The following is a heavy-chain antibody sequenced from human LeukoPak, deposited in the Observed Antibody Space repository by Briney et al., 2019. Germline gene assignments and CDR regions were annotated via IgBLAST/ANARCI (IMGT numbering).Heavy chain of an antibody. CDR3: ARDQAYSFDY. CDR2: IGSSSSPI. D-gene: IGHD4-11*01. Sequence: PGGSLRLSCAASGFTFSAYSMNWVRQAPEKELEWVSYIGSSSSPIYYADSVKGRFTISRDNAKNSLYLQMDSLRAEDTAVYYCARDQAYSFDYWGQGTLVTGSS. J-gene: IGHJ4*02. V-gene: IGHV3-48*01. CDR1: GFTFSAYS.